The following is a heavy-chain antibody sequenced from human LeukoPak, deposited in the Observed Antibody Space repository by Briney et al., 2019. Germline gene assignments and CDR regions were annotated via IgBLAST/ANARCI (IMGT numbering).Heavy chain of an antibody. Sequence: PVGCLRLSCAASGFTFSSDAVSCVRQSPGNRLEGVSAISGSVGSTYYADSVKGRFTISRDNSKNTLYLQMNSLRAEDTAVYYCAKDERTTVVNLFDYWGQGTLVTVSS. D-gene: IGHD4-23*01. CDR1: GFTFSSDA. V-gene: IGHV3-23*01. CDR3: AKDERTTVVNLFDY. J-gene: IGHJ4*02. CDR2: ISGSVGST.